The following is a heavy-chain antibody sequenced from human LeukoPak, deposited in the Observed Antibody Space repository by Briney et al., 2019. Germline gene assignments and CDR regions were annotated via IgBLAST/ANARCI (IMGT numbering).Heavy chain of an antibody. CDR3: ARANGRPGYRWFDP. V-gene: IGHV4-31*03. D-gene: IGHD1-1*01. CDR1: GATITSGSSY. J-gene: IGHJ5*02. CDR2: ISYSGTT. Sequence: NSSQTLSLTCSVSGATITSGSSYWSWIRQHPGTGLEWIGYISYSGTTYYTPSLKSRMTISIDTSENQFSLKLSSVTAADTAVYLCARANGRPGYRWFDPWGRGTLVTVSS.